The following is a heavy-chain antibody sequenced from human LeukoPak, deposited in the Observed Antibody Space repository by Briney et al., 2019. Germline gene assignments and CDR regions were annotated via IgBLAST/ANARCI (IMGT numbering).Heavy chain of an antibody. Sequence: SETLSLTCAVYGGSFSGYYWSWIRQPPGKGLEWIGEINHSGSTNYNPSLKSRVTISVDTSKNQFSLKLSSVTAADTAVYYCARGRSVVVIAIRSNWFDPWGQGTLVTVSS. CDR3: ARGRSVVVIAIRSNWFDP. CDR2: INHSGST. D-gene: IGHD2-21*01. V-gene: IGHV4-34*01. CDR1: GGSFSGYY. J-gene: IGHJ5*02.